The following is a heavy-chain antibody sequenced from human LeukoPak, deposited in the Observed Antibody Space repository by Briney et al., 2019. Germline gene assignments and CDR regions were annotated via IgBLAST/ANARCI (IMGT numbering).Heavy chain of an antibody. CDR1: GYTFTSYD. CDR3: ARTCSSTSCLDNDAFDI. Sequence: GASVTVSCKASGYTFTSYDINWVRQATGQGLEWMGWMNPNSGNTGYAQKFQGRVTMTRNTSISTAYMELSSLRSEDTAVYYCARTCSSTSCLDNDAFDIWGQGTMVTVSS. V-gene: IGHV1-8*01. D-gene: IGHD2-2*01. J-gene: IGHJ3*02. CDR2: MNPNSGNT.